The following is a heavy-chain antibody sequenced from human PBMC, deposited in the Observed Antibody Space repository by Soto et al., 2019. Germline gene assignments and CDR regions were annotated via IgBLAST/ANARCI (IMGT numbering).Heavy chain of an antibody. D-gene: IGHD3-10*01. J-gene: IGHJ5*02. V-gene: IGHV1-69*02. Sequence: SVKVSCKASGGTFSSYTISWVRQAPGQGLEWMGRIIPILGIANYAQKFQGRVTITADKSTSTAYMELSSLSSEDTAVYYCARGPPITMVRGILNWFDPWGQGTLVTVSS. CDR1: GGTFSSYT. CDR3: ARGPPITMVRGILNWFDP. CDR2: IIPILGIA.